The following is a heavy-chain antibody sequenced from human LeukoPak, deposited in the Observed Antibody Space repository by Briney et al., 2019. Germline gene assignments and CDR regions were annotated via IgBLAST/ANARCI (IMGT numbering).Heavy chain of an antibody. CDR1: GFTFSSYA. D-gene: IGHD2-8*01. V-gene: IGHV3-23*01. CDR3: AKDRSCTNDICHGDFDY. Sequence: GGSLRLSCAASGFTFSSYAVSWVRQAPGKGLEWVSSISGSGGSTYSADSVKGRFTISRDNSKNTLYLQMNSLRAEDTAIYYCAKDRSCTNDICHGDFDYWGQGTLVTVSS. J-gene: IGHJ4*02. CDR2: ISGSGGST.